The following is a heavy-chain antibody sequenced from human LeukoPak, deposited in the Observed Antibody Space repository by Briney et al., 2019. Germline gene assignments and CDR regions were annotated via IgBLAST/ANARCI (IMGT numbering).Heavy chain of an antibody. V-gene: IGHV1-3*01. D-gene: IGHD5-18*01. CDR1: GYTFTSYA. Sequence: GASVKVSCKASGYTFTSYAMHWVRQAPGQRLEWMGWINAGNGNTNYAQKLQGRVTMTTDTSTSTAYMELRSLRSDDTAVYYCARDSWWLGLDTAMVEFDYWGQGTLVTVSS. J-gene: IGHJ4*02. CDR2: INAGNGNT. CDR3: ARDSWWLGLDTAMVEFDY.